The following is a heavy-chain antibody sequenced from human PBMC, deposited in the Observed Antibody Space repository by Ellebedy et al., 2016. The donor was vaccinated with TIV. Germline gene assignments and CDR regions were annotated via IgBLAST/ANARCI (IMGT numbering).Heavy chain of an antibody. J-gene: IGHJ5*02. CDR2: IIPIFGTA. Sequence: SVKVSCXASGGTFSSYAISWVRQAPGQGLEWMGGIIPIFGTANYAQKFQGRVTITADESTSTAYMELSSLRSEDTAVYYCARRNYYGSGSYRSWGQGTLVTVSS. CDR3: ARRNYYGSGSYRS. CDR1: GGTFSSYA. D-gene: IGHD3-10*01. V-gene: IGHV1-69*13.